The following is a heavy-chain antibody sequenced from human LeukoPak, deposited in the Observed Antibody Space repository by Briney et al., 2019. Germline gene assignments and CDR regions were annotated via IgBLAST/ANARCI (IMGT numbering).Heavy chain of an antibody. J-gene: IGHJ4*02. CDR2: ISSSSCYT. V-gene: IGHV3-11*06. CDR1: GFTFSDYY. CDR3: ARDADEYYFDY. Sequence: GGSLRLSCAASGFTFSDYYMSWIRQAPGKGLEWVSYISSSSCYTNYADSVKGRFTISRDNAKNSLYLQMNSLRAEDTAVYYCARDADEYYFDYWGQGTLVTVSS.